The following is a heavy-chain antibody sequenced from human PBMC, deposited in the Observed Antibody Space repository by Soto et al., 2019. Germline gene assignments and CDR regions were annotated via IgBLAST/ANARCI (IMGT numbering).Heavy chain of an antibody. Sequence: QVQLVQSGAEVKKPGSSVKGSCKASGGTFSSYAISWVRQAPGQGLEWMGGIIPIFGTANYAQKFQGRVTITADESTSTAYMELSSLRSEDTAVYYCARDEVSIAARPYYYGMDVWGQGTTVTVSS. CDR2: IIPIFGTA. CDR1: GGTFSSYA. J-gene: IGHJ6*02. CDR3: ARDEVSIAARPYYYGMDV. V-gene: IGHV1-69*01. D-gene: IGHD6-6*01.